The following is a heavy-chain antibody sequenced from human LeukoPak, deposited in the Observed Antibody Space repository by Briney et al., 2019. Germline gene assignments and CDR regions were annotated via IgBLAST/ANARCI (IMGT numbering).Heavy chain of an antibody. CDR1: GGSISSYY. Sequence: PSETLSLTCTVSGGSISSYYWSWIRQPPGKGLEWIGYIYYSRSTNYNPSLKSRVTISVDTSKNQFSLKLSSVTAADTAVYYCARAIAVAGLAWFDPWGQGTLVTVSS. CDR3: ARAIAVAGLAWFDP. CDR2: IYYSRST. J-gene: IGHJ5*02. V-gene: IGHV4-59*01. D-gene: IGHD6-19*01.